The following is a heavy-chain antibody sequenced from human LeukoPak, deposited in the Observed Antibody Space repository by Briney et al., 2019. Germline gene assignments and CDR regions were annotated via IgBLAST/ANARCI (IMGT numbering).Heavy chain of an antibody. V-gene: IGHV1-2*02. D-gene: IGHD1-26*01. CDR1: GYTFTSYY. CDR3: ASWETPLGATTDYFDY. Sequence: ASVKVSCKASGYTFTSYYMHWVRQAPGQGLEWMGWINPNSGGTNYAQKFQGRVTMTRDTSISTAYMELSRLRSDDTAVYYCASWETPLGATTDYFDYWGQGTLVTVSS. J-gene: IGHJ4*02. CDR2: INPNSGGT.